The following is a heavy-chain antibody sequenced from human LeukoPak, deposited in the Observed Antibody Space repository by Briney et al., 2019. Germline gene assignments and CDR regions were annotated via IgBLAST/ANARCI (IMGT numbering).Heavy chain of an antibody. D-gene: IGHD3-9*01. CDR2: INHSGST. J-gene: IGHJ5*02. CDR1: GGSFSGYY. V-gene: IGHV4-34*01. CDR3: ARARYFDWLSRIYWFDP. Sequence: SETLSLTCAVCGGSFSGYYWSWIRQPPGKGLEWIGEINHSGSTNYNPSLKSRVTISVDTSKNQFSLKLSSVTAADTAVYYCARARYFDWLSRIYWFDPWGQGTLVTVSS.